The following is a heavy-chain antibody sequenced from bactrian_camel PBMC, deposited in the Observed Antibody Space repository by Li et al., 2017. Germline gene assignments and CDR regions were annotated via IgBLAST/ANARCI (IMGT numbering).Heavy chain of an antibody. CDR1: GYSYSSYC. Sequence: DVQLVESGGGSVQAGGSLRLSCAASGYSYSSYCMGWFRQAPGKAREGVAATDSDGGTSYADSVRGRFTIPKDNAKNTQYLQMDSLKPEDTAMYYCAAKIFRDYCITGEYPYWGQGTQVTVS. CDR3: AAKIFRDYCITGEYPY. CDR2: TDSDGGT. V-gene: IGHV3S42*01. J-gene: IGHJ4*01. D-gene: IGHD3*01.